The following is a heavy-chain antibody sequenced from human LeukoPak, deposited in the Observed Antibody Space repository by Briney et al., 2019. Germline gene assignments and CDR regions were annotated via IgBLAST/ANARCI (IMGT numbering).Heavy chain of an antibody. CDR2: IYTSGST. Sequence: PSETLSLTCTVSGGSISSYYWSWIRQPAGKGLEWIGRIYTSGSTNYNPSLKSRVTMSVDTSKNQFSLKLSSVTAADTAVYYCARNYCTNGVCYYYFDYWGQGTLVTVS. D-gene: IGHD2-8*01. V-gene: IGHV4-4*07. CDR3: ARNYCTNGVCYYYFDY. J-gene: IGHJ4*02. CDR1: GGSISSYY.